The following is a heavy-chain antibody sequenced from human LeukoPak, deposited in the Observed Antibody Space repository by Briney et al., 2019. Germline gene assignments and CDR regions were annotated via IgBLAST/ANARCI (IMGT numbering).Heavy chain of an antibody. D-gene: IGHD3-22*01. CDR1: GFAFSSYA. CDR3: ARGLSDSSGYRNFYNYYMDV. CDR2: FSGSGGST. J-gene: IGHJ6*03. Sequence: GGSLRLSCAASGFAFSSYAMSWVRQAPGKGLEWVSSFSGSGGSTYYADSVKGRFTISRDNSKNTLYLQMNSLRAEDTAVYYCARGLSDSSGYRNFYNYYMDVWGKGTTVTISS. V-gene: IGHV3-23*01.